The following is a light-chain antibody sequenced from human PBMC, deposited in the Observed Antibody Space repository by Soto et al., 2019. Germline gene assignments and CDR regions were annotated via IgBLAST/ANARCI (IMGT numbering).Light chain of an antibody. CDR3: QQGHNWPLT. CDR2: GAS. Sequence: EIVMTQSPATLSVSPGETATFSCRASQSITSELAWYQQKPGQPPRLLIYGASTRATGVPARFTGSGSGSEFTLTISGLQSEDFAVYYCQQGHNWPLTFGQGTRLEI. J-gene: IGKJ2*01. V-gene: IGKV3-15*01. CDR1: QSITSE.